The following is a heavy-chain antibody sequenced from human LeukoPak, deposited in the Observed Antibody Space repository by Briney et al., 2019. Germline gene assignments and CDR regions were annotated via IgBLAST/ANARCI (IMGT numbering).Heavy chain of an antibody. CDR1: GGTFSSYT. D-gene: IGHD1-26*01. CDR3: ARDMIRGSYPKDYYFYY. CDR2: IIPILGIA. Sequence: SVKVSCKASGGTFSSYTISWVRQAPGQGLEWMGRIIPILGIANYAQKFQGRVTITADKSASTAYMELSSLRSEDTAVYYCARDMIRGSYPKDYYFYYWGQGTLVTVSS. V-gene: IGHV1-69*04. J-gene: IGHJ4*02.